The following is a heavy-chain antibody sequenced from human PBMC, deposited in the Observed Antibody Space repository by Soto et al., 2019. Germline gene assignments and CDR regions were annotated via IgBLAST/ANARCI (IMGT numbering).Heavy chain of an antibody. CDR1: GFTFTSSA. V-gene: IGHV1-58*01. J-gene: IGHJ3*02. Sequence: QMQLVQSGPEVKKPGTSVKVSCKASGFTFTSSAVQWVRQARGQRLEWIGWIVVGSGNTNYAQKFQERVTITRDMSTSTAYMELSSLRSDDTAGYYCAADRGSYYRADAFDIWGQGKMVTVSS. CDR3: AADRGSYYRADAFDI. CDR2: IVVGSGNT. D-gene: IGHD1-26*01.